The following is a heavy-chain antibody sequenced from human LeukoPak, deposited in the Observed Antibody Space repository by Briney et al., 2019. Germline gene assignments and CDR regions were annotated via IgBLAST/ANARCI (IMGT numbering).Heavy chain of an antibody. Sequence: SETLSLTCAVYGGSFSGYYWSWIRQPPGKGLEWIGEINHSGSTNYNPSLKSRVTISVDTSKNQFSLKLSSVTAADTAVYYCARKGVVPVAMIRGYYFDYWGQGTLVTVSS. CDR3: ARKGVVPVAMIRGYYFDY. J-gene: IGHJ4*02. D-gene: IGHD2-2*01. CDR1: GGSFSGYY. CDR2: INHSGST. V-gene: IGHV4-34*01.